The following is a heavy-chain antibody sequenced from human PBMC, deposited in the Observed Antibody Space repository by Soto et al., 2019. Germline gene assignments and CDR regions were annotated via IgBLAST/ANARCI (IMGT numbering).Heavy chain of an antibody. Sequence: QVQLVQSGAEVKKPGSSVKVSCKASGGTFSSYAISWVRQAPGQGLEWMGGIIPIFGTANYAQKFQGRVTTTADESTSTAYMELSSLRSEDTAVYYCARDDGTVTTPMDYYYYGMDVWGQGTTVTVSS. J-gene: IGHJ6*02. CDR3: ARDDGTVTTPMDYYYYGMDV. D-gene: IGHD4-4*01. CDR2: IIPIFGTA. CDR1: GGTFSSYA. V-gene: IGHV1-69*12.